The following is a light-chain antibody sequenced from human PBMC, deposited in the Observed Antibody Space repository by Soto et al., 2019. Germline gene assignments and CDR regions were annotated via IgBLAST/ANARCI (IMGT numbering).Light chain of an antibody. J-gene: IGLJ1*01. CDR2: DVS. CDR1: SIDVGGSNY. CDR3: CSYAVTVYV. Sequence: QSALTQPRSGSGSPGQSVTISCTGPSIDVGGSNYVSWYQQHPGKAPKLMIYDVSERPSGVPDRFSGSKSGNTASLTISGLQAEDEADYSRCSYAVTVYVLGIGTKVTVL. V-gene: IGLV2-11*01.